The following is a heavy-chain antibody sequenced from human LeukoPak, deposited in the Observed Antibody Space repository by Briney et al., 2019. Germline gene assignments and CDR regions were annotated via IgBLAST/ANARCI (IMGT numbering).Heavy chain of an antibody. CDR1: GYTFTSYD. Sequence: ASVKVSCKASGYTFTSYDINWVRQATGQGLEWMGWMNPNSGNTGYAQKFQGRVTMTRDTSISTAYMELSRLRSDDTAVYYCARPNSYGIYYFDYWGQGTLVTVSS. D-gene: IGHD5-18*01. J-gene: IGHJ4*02. CDR2: MNPNSGNT. V-gene: IGHV1-8*01. CDR3: ARPNSYGIYYFDY.